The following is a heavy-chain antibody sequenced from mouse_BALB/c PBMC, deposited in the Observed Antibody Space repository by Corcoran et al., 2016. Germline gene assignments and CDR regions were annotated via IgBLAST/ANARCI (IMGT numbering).Heavy chain of an antibody. V-gene: IGHV9-1*02. J-gene: IGHJ3*01. CDR3: TRRIVTTVVSMEGFAY. D-gene: IGHD1-1*01. Sequence: QIQLVQSGPELKKPGETVKISCKASGYTFTNYGMNWVRQAPGKGLKWMGWINTYTGEPTYADDFKGRFAFSLETSASTAYLQINNHKNEEMATYFCTRRIVTTVVSMEGFAYWGQGTLVTVSA. CDR2: INTYTGEP. CDR1: GYTFTNYG.